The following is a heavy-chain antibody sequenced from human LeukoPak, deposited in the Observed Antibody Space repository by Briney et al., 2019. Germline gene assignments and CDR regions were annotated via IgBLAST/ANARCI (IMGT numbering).Heavy chain of an antibody. Sequence: PSETLSPTCTVSGGPISSYYWSWIRQPPGKGLEWIGYIYSRGSTNYNPSLKSRVTISLDTSKNQFSLKLSSVTAADTAVYYCARHVDGSTHYYYGMDVWGQGTTVTVSS. CDR1: GGPISSYY. V-gene: IGHV4-59*08. CDR2: IYSRGST. CDR3: ARHVDGSTHYYYGMDV. J-gene: IGHJ6*02. D-gene: IGHD2-15*01.